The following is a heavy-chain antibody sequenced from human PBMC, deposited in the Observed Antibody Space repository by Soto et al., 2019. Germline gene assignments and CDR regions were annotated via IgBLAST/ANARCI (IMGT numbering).Heavy chain of an antibody. Sequence: EVQLLESGGGLVQPGGSLRLSCAASGFTFSSYAMKWVRQAPGKGLEWVSLIGESGTPTYYAGSVKRGFTISRDNSGNTLFLEMYSLRAEDTAVYYCARYIPGVRYYGMDVWGQGIKVTVSS. CDR2: IGESGTPT. D-gene: IGHD2-2*01. J-gene: IGHJ6*02. V-gene: IGHV3-23*01. CDR1: GFTFSSYA. CDR3: ARYIPGVRYYGMDV.